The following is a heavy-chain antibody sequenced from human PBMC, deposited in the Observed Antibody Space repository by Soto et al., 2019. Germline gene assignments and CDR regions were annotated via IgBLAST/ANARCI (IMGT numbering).Heavy chain of an antibody. D-gene: IGHD2-21*01. CDR2: IYHCGNT. CDR1: GGSIRNVY. V-gene: IGHV4-59*01. J-gene: IGHJ4*02. Sequence: QVQLQESGPGLVKPSETLSLTCTVSGGSIRNVYWSWIRQPPGKGLEWIGFIYHCGNTKYNPSLKSRVLMSIDTSNNQFSLSLKSVTAADTAVYFCAVAHSPPHPFEYWGQGTLVTVSS. CDR3: AVAHSPPHPFEY.